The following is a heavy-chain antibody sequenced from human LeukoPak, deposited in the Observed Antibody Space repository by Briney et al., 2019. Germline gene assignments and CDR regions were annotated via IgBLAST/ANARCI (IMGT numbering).Heavy chain of an antibody. CDR2: IYCSGST. CDR1: GGPISSGDYY. D-gene: IGHD3-16*01. CDR3: AAVKIGVSHYFDY. Sequence: PSETLSLTCTVSGGPISSGDYYWSWIRQPPGKGLEWIGYIYCSGSTYYNPSLKSRVTISVDTSENQFSLKLSSVTAADTAVYYCAAVKIGVSHYFDYWGQGTLVTVSS. J-gene: IGHJ4*02. V-gene: IGHV4-30-4*01.